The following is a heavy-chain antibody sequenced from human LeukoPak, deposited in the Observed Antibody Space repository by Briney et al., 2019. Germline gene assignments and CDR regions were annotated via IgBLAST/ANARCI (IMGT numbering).Heavy chain of an antibody. CDR3: ARGGDSYAPYYYGMDV. J-gene: IGHJ6*02. V-gene: IGHV5-51*01. Sequence: GESLKISCKSSGYTFAGYWIGWVRQMPGKGLEWMGIIYPGDSDTRYSPSFQGQVTISGDKSNSTAYLQWSSLKASDTAMYYCARGGDSYAPYYYGMDVWGQGTTVTVSS. CDR1: GYTFAGYW. CDR2: IYPGDSDT. D-gene: IGHD5-18*01.